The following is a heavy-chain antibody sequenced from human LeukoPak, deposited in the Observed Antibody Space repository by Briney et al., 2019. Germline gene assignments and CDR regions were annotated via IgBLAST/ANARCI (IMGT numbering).Heavy chain of an antibody. J-gene: IGHJ4*02. CDR2: ISSSSSYI. CDR3: ARDNTVPYFAY. CDR1: GFTFSSYS. V-gene: IGHV3-21*01. D-gene: IGHD4-11*01. Sequence: GGSLRLSCAASGFTFSSYSMSWVRQAPGKGLEWVSSISSSSSYIYYADSVKGRFTISRDNAKNSLYLQMNSLRAEDTAVYYCARDNTVPYFAYWGQGTLVTVSS.